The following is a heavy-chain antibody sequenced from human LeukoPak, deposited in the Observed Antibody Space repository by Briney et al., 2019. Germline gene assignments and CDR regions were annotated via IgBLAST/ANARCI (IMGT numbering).Heavy chain of an antibody. Sequence: GGSLRLSCAASGFTFSNYGMSWVRQAPGKGLEWVSGMSGSGGSTSYADSVKGRFTISRDNSKNTLFLHMNSLRAEDTAVYYCARDMSGSYLDYWGQGTLVTVSS. CDR2: MSGSGGST. J-gene: IGHJ4*02. CDR1: GFTFSNYG. D-gene: IGHD1-26*01. CDR3: ARDMSGSYLDY. V-gene: IGHV3-23*01.